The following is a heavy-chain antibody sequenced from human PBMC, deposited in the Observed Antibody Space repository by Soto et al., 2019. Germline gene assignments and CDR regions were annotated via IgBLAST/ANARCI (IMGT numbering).Heavy chain of an antibody. J-gene: IGHJ5*02. D-gene: IGHD6-13*01. Sequence: LRLSCAASGFTVSSNYMSWVRQAPGKGLEWVSVIYSGGSTYYADSVKGRFTISRDNSKNTLYLQMNSLRAEDTAVYYCARVSPKQHQDWFDPWGQGTLVTVS. CDR2: IYSGGST. V-gene: IGHV3-53*01. CDR3: ARVSPKQHQDWFDP. CDR1: GFTVSSNY.